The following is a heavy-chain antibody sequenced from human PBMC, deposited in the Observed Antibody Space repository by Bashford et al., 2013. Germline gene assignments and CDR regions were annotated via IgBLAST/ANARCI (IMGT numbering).Heavy chain of an antibody. CDR1: GGSISSGGYY. D-gene: IGHD3-22*01. J-gene: IGHJ4*01. CDR3: ARQLYYYDSSGYYDY. V-gene: IGHV4-30-4*08. Sequence: SETLSLTCTVSGGSISSGGYYWSWIRQFPGKGLEWIGYIDYSGSTDFNPSLMSRVTISVDTSKNQFSLKLSSVTAADTAVYYCARQLYYYDSSGYYDYWGQEPWSPSPQ. CDR2: IDYSGST.